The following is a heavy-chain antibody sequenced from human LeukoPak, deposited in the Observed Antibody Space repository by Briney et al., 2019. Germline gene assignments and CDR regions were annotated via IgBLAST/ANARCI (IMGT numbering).Heavy chain of an antibody. CDR3: SRGSGWLSVY. CDR2: ISGGTT. D-gene: IGHD6-19*01. J-gene: IGHJ4*02. Sequence: GGSLRLSCTASGFTFGDYLMSWFRQAPGKGLEWIGFISGGTTEYAASVKGRFTISRDDSTSIAYLQMNSLTTEDTAVYCCSRGSGWLSVYWGQGTLVSVSS. V-gene: IGHV3-49*03. CDR1: GFTFGDYL.